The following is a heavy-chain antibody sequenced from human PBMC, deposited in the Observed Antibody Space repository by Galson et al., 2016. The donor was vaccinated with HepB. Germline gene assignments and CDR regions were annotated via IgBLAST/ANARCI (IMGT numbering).Heavy chain of an antibody. Sequence: QSGAEVKKPGESLRISCEGSGYSFINHWIVWVRQMPGKGLEWMGIIYPGDSEPRYSPSFKGQVTISADTSIGTAYRQWSSLKASDTAMYYCARGHSGRPLPYFEYWGQGTLVTVSS. J-gene: IGHJ4*02. CDR3: ARGHSGRPLPYFEY. CDR2: IYPGDSEP. CDR1: GYSFINHW. D-gene: IGHD1-26*01. V-gene: IGHV5-51*01.